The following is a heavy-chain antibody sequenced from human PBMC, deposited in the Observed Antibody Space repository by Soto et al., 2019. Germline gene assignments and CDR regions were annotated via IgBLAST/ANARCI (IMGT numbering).Heavy chain of an antibody. CDR1: GYTFTSYG. V-gene: IGHV1-18*01. Sequence: QVQLVQSGAEVKKPGASVKVSCKASGYTFTSYGISWVRQAPGQGLEWMGWISAYNGNTNCAQKLQGRVTMTTDTSTSTAYMELRSLRSDDTAVYYCARDPHDPMVRDNWFDPWGQGTLVTVSS. CDR3: ARDPHDPMVRDNWFDP. CDR2: ISAYNGNT. J-gene: IGHJ5*02. D-gene: IGHD3-10*01.